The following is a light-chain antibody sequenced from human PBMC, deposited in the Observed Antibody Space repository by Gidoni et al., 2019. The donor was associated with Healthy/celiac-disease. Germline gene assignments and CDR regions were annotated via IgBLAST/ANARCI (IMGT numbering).Light chain of an antibody. Sequence: TQMTQSPSSLSASAGDRVTITCRASQSISSYLNWYQQKPGKAPKLLIYAASSLQSGVPSRFSGSGSGTDFTLTISSLQPEDFATYYCQQSYSTPWTFGQGTRVEIK. J-gene: IGKJ1*01. CDR3: QQSYSTPWT. V-gene: IGKV1-39*01. CDR2: AAS. CDR1: QSISSY.